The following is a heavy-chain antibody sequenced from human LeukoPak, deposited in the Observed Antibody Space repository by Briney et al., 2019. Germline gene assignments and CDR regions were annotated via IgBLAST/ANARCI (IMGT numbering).Heavy chain of an antibody. Sequence: SETLSLTCTVSGGSISSSSYYWGWIRQPPGKGLEWIGSIYYSGNTYYNPSLRSRVTISVDTSKNQFSLRLSSVTAADTAVYYCARGRGYNYGSDLVDYWGQGTLVTVSS. CDR3: ARGRGYNYGSDLVDY. J-gene: IGHJ4*02. V-gene: IGHV4-39*01. CDR1: GGSISSSSYY. CDR2: IYYSGNT. D-gene: IGHD5-18*01.